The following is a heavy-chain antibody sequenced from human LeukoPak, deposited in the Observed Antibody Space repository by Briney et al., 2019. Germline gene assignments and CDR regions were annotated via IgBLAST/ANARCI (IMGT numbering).Heavy chain of an antibody. CDR3: ARDPVSTGLQINSDY. Sequence: PGGSLRLSCAASGFTLSSYAMPWVRQAPGKGREWVAVMSNDGNNEYYADSVKGRFTIFRDNSKNTLYLQMNSLRAEDTAVYYCARDPVSTGLQINSDYWGQGTLVTVSS. D-gene: IGHD3-16*01. CDR2: MSNDGNNE. V-gene: IGHV3-30-3*01. J-gene: IGHJ4*02. CDR1: GFTLSSYA.